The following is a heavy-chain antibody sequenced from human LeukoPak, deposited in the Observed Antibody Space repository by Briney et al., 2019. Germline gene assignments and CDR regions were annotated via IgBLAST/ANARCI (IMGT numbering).Heavy chain of an antibody. CDR1: GGTFSSYA. Sequence: ASVKVSCKASGGTFSSYAISWGRQAPGQGVEWRGGIIPIFGIANYAQKFQGRVTITADESTSTAYMELSSLRSEDTAVYYCARGEYQLLSDHYYYYYMDVWGKGTTVTISS. CDR3: ARGEYQLLSDHYYYYYMDV. CDR2: IIPIFGIA. J-gene: IGHJ6*03. D-gene: IGHD2-2*01. V-gene: IGHV1-69*01.